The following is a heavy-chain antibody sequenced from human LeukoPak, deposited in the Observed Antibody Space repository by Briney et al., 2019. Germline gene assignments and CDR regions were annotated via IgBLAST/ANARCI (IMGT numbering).Heavy chain of an antibody. CDR1: GYTFTGYF. Sequence: ASVRVSCKASGYTFTGYFMHWVRQAPGQGLDWVGWINPNTGGTKYAQKFQGRVTMTRDTSIGTAYMELSTVTSDDTAVYFCARVHATGYFSLDLGYWGQGTLVTVSS. V-gene: IGHV1-2*02. D-gene: IGHD3-9*01. CDR3: ARVHATGYFSLDLGY. CDR2: INPNTGGT. J-gene: IGHJ4*02.